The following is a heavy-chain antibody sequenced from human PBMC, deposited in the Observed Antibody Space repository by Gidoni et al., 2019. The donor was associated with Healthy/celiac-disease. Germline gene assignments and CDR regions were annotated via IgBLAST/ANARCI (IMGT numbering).Heavy chain of an antibody. CDR3: AHTVLRYFVQGYDAFDI. J-gene: IGHJ3*02. CDR2: IYWDDDK. D-gene: IGHD3-9*01. V-gene: IGHV2-5*02. CDR1: GFSLSTSGVG. Sequence: QITLKESGPTLVKPTQTLTLTCTFSGFSLSTSGVGVGWIRQPPGKALEWLALIYWDDDKRYSPSLKSRLTITKDTSKNQVVLTMTNMDPVDTATYYCAHTVLRYFVQGYDAFDIWGQGTMVTVSS.